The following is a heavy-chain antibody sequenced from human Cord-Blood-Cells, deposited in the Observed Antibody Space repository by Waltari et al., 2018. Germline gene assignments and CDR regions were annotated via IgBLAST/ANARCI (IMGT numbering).Heavy chain of an antibody. CDR3: AKDLRGHGSSCLDY. Sequence: VQLVESGGGLVQPGRSLRLSCAASGVTFSSYGMHWVRQAPGKGLEWVAVISYDGSNKYYADSVKGRFTISRDNSKNTLYLQMNSLRAEDTAVYYCAKDLRGHGSSCLDYWGQGTLVTVSS. CDR2: ISYDGSNK. V-gene: IGHV3-30*18. J-gene: IGHJ4*02. D-gene: IGHD6-13*01. CDR1: GVTFSSYG.